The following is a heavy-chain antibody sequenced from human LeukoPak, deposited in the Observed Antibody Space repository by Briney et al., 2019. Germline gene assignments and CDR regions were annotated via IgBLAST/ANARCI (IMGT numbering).Heavy chain of an antibody. J-gene: IGHJ4*02. V-gene: IGHV3-21*06. CDR1: GLTFSTSG. CDR2: IGPTGSDR. D-gene: IGHD1-14*01. CDR3: ATETNGRHYDY. Sequence: GGSLRLSCTASGLTFSTSGFNWVRQAPGKGLEWGASIGPTGSDRYHADSIKGRFTISRDNDNNFLYLQMNSLRAEDTAVYYCATETNGRHYDYWGQGTLLTVSS.